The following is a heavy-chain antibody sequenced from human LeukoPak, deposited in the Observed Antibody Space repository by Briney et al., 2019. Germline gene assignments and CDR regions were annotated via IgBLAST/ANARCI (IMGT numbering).Heavy chain of an antibody. J-gene: IGHJ4*02. CDR2: ITGSGTST. CDR1: GFTFSSYA. Sequence: QPGGSLRLSCAASGFTFSSYAMSWVRQAPGKGLEWVSAITGSGTSTYYADSLKGRFTISRDNSKNTVFLQMNSLRHEDTAIYYCVIWGDYDVLTGYYVPDYWGQGTLVTVSS. CDR3: VIWGDYDVLTGYYVPDY. V-gene: IGHV3-23*01. D-gene: IGHD3-9*01.